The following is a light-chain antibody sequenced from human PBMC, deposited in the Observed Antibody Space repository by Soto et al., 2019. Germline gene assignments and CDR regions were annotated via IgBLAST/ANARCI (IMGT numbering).Light chain of an antibody. CDR3: QVWDSNSDDFHVV. V-gene: IGLV3-21*04. Sequence: SYELTQPPSVSVAPGKTARITCGGNNIGSKSVHWYQQKPGQAPVLVIYYDSDRPSGIPERFSGSSSGNTATLTISRVEAGDEADYYCQVWDSNSDDFHVVFGGGTKLTVL. J-gene: IGLJ2*01. CDR2: YDS. CDR1: NIGSKS.